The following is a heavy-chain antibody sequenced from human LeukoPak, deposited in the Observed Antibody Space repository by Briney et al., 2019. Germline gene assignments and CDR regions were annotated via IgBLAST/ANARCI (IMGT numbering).Heavy chain of an antibody. V-gene: IGHV3-53*01. J-gene: IGHJ6*03. CDR2: FYRGDSR. CDR1: GFSVTSTY. D-gene: IGHD5-24*01. CDR3: AVNPRTDGYYYYYMDV. Sequence: GGSLRLSCAASGFSVTSTYMTWIRQAPGKGLEWVSIFYRGDSRHYADSVKGRFTISRDNSKDTLYLQINSLRADDTAVYYCAVNPRTDGYYYYYMDVWGKGTTVTVSS.